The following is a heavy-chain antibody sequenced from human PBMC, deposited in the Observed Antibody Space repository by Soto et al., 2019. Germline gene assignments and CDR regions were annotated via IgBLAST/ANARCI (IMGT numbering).Heavy chain of an antibody. CDR2: IYDDGSNK. J-gene: IGHJ4*02. CDR3: ATDPGGWPSGFFDY. D-gene: IGHD3-10*01. CDR1: GFTFSNYV. V-gene: IGHV3-33*01. Sequence: GGSLRLSCAASGFTFSNYVMHWVRQAPGKGLEWVSIIYDDGSNKYYGDSVKGRFTISRDDSKNTLYLQMDSLSAGDTAMYYCATDPGGWPSGFFDYWGQGTMVTVSS.